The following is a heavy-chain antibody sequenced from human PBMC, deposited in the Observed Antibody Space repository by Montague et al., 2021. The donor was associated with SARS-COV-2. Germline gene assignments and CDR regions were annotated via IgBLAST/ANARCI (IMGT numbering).Heavy chain of an antibody. Sequence: CAISGDSVSSYSAAWNWIRQSPSIGLEWLGRTYYRSKWYNDYALSVKSRITINPDTSKNHFSLQLNSVAPEDTAIYYSARGVYYDGSGYYSFDYWGQGTLVTVSS. CDR2: TYYRSKWYN. D-gene: IGHD3-22*01. CDR1: GDSVSSYSAA. CDR3: ARGVYYDGSGYYSFDY. V-gene: IGHV6-1*01. J-gene: IGHJ4*02.